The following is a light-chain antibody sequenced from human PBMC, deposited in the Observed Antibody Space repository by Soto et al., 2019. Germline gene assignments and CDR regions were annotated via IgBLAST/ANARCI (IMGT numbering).Light chain of an antibody. CDR2: HAS. CDR1: QNITNN. CDR3: QQYYGLPPLT. Sequence: EIQMTQSQSSLSASIGDRVTITCQASQNITNNLSWYQQKPGKAPNLLIYHASKLAKGVTSRFSGSGSGTDFSFIITSLQREDLATYYCQQYYGLPPLTFGQGTRLE. J-gene: IGKJ5*01. V-gene: IGKV1-33*01.